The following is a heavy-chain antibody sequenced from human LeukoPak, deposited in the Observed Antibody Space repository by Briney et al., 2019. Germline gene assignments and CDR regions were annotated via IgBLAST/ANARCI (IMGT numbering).Heavy chain of an antibody. V-gene: IGHV4-39*01. Sequence: PSETLSLTCTVYGGSISSSRYYWGWIRQPPGKGLEWIGRIYYSGSTYYNPSIKSRVTISVDTSKNQFSLKLSSVTAADTAVYYCARVRRGAGYSSGWQNYYYYYYMDVWGKGTTVTVSS. CDR1: GGSISSSRYY. D-gene: IGHD6-19*01. CDR2: IYYSGST. CDR3: ARVRRGAGYSSGWQNYYYYYYMDV. J-gene: IGHJ6*03.